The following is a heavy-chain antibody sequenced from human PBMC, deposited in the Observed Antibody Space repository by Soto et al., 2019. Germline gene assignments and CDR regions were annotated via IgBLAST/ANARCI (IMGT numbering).Heavy chain of an antibody. V-gene: IGHV4-59*01. CDR3: ARDFTDSSGPTLRMGV. J-gene: IGHJ6*02. CDR1: GGSISSYY. D-gene: IGHD6-19*01. Sequence: SETLSLTCTVSGGSISSYYWSWIRQPPEKGLEWIGYTYNSGRTTYNPSLKSRVTVSVDTSKIQFSLKLSSVTAADTAVYYCARDFTDSSGPTLRMGVWGQGTTVIVSS. CDR2: TYNSGRT.